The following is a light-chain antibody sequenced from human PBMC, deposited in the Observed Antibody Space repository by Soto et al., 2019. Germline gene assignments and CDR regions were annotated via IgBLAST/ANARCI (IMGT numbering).Light chain of an antibody. J-gene: IGKJ2*01. CDR2: GAS. CDR1: QSVSSSY. V-gene: IGKV3-20*01. Sequence: EIVLTQSPGTLSLSPGERATLSCRASQSVSSSYLAWYQQKPGQAPRLLIYGASSMATGIPDRFSASGSGTAFTLTISRLEPEDFAVYYCQQYGSSPKYTFGQGTKLKI. CDR3: QQYGSSPKYT.